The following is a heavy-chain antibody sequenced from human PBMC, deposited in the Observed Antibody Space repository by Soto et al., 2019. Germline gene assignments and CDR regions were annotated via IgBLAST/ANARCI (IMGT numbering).Heavy chain of an antibody. Sequence: SETLSLTCAVYGGSFSGYYWSWIRQPPGKGLEWIGEINHSGSTNYNPSLKSRVTISVDTSKNQFSLKLSSVTAADTAVYYCARGARYDYVWGSYRPFDYWGQGTLVTVSS. CDR2: INHSGST. J-gene: IGHJ4*02. CDR3: ARGARYDYVWGSYRPFDY. CDR1: GGSFSGYY. D-gene: IGHD3-16*02. V-gene: IGHV4-34*01.